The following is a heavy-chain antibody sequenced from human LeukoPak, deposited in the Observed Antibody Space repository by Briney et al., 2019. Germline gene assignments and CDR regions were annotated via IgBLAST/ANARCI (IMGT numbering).Heavy chain of an antibody. J-gene: IGHJ3*02. CDR2: IKHDGSEKQDGSEK. V-gene: IGHV3-7*01. CDR1: GFTFSQYW. Sequence: PGGSLRLSCAASGFTFSQYWMSWVRQAPGKGLEWVANIKHDGSEKQDGSEKNYVDSVKGRFTISRDNAKNSLYLQMNSLRAEDTAVYYCARDEGSPDLYGRAFDIWGQGTMVTVSS. D-gene: IGHD2-15*01. CDR3: ARDEGSPDLYGRAFDI.